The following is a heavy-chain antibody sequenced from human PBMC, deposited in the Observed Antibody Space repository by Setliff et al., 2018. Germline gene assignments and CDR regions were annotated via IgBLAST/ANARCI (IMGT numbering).Heavy chain of an antibody. V-gene: IGHV4-61*09. D-gene: IGHD6-6*01. Sequence: SETLSLTCTVSGDSISSRPFYWGWFRQPAGKGLEWIGHIYTSWSTISNPSLKSRVTISVDKSTNQFSLKVTSVTAADTAMYYCARGRNIAARLLDSWGQGTLVTVSS. CDR1: GDSISSRPFY. CDR2: IYTSWST. J-gene: IGHJ4*02. CDR3: ARGRNIAARLLDS.